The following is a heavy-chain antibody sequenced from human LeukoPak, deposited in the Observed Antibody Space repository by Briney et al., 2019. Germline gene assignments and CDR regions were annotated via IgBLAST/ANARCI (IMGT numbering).Heavy chain of an antibody. Sequence: SETLSLTCAVYGGSFSGYYWSWIRQPPGKGLEWIGEINHSGSTNYNPSLKSRVTISVDTSKNQFSLKLSSVTAADTAVYYCARGRRRSSSHYSVYMDVWGKGTTVTVYS. CDR3: ARGRRRSSSHYSVYMDV. D-gene: IGHD6-13*01. CDR1: GGSFSGYY. J-gene: IGHJ6*03. CDR2: INHSGST. V-gene: IGHV4-34*01.